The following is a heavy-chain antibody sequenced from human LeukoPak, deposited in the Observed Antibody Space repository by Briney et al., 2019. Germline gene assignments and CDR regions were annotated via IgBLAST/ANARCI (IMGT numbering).Heavy chain of an antibody. D-gene: IGHD3-3*01. CDR2: IYYSGST. V-gene: IGHV4-31*03. CDR1: GGSISSGGYY. J-gene: IGHJ3*02. Sequence: SQTLSLTCTVSGGSISSGGYYWSWIRQHPGKGLEWIGYIYYSGSTYYNPSLKSRVTISVDTSKNQFSLKLSSVTAADTAVYYCARVTIGMHAFDIWGQGTMVTVSS. CDR3: ARVTIGMHAFDI.